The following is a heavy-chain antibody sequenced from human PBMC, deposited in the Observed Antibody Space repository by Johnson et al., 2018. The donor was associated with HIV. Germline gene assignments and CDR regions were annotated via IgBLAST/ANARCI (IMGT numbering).Heavy chain of an antibody. Sequence: VQLVESGGGVVQPGRSLRLSCAASGFTFSSYAMHWVRQAPGKGLEWVGRIKSKIDGGTTDYGAPVKGRFTISRDDSKNTLYLQMNSLKTEDTALYYCTTDVPGGPYYNAFDIWGQGTMVTVSS. CDR1: GFTFSSYA. J-gene: IGHJ3*02. CDR3: TTDVPGGPYYNAFDI. V-gene: IGHV3-15*01. D-gene: IGHD1-26*01. CDR2: IKSKIDGGTT.